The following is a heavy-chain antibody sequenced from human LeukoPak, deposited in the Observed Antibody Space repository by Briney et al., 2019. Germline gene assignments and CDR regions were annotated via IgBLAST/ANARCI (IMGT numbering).Heavy chain of an antibody. CDR1: GFTFGDYA. D-gene: IGHD7-27*01. J-gene: IGHJ6*03. CDR3: TRDLSHNWGYYYYYMDV. CDR2: IRSKAYGGTT. V-gene: IGHV3-49*04. Sequence: GRSLRLSCTASGFTFGDYAMSWVRQAPGKGLEWVGFIRSKAYGGTTEYAASVKGRFTISRDDSKSIAYLQMNSLKTEDTAVYYCTRDLSHNWGYYYYYMDVWGKGTTVTVSS.